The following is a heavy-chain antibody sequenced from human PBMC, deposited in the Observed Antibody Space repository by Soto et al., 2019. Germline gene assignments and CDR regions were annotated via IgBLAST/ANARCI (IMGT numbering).Heavy chain of an antibody. CDR2: ILYDGSNE. J-gene: IGHJ4*02. D-gene: IGHD1-26*01. CDR3: ARAGSYYPPDY. CDR1: GFTLSNYA. Sequence: PGGSLRLSCAASGFTLSNYAMHWVRQAPGKGLEWVAVILYDGSNEYYADSVKGRSTISRDNSKNTLYLEVNSLRAEDTAVYYCARAGSYYPPDYWGQGILVTVSS. V-gene: IGHV3-30*04.